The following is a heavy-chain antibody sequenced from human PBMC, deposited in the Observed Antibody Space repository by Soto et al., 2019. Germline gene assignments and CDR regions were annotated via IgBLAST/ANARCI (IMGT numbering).Heavy chain of an antibody. J-gene: IGHJ3*02. Sequence: GGSLRLSCAASGFTFSSYDMHWVRQATGKGLEWVSAIGTAGDTYYPGSVKGRFTISRENAKNSLYLQMNSLRAGDTAVYYCARGQLPDAFDIWGQGTMVTVSS. D-gene: IGHD1-1*01. CDR3: ARGQLPDAFDI. CDR1: GFTFSSYD. CDR2: IGTAGDT. V-gene: IGHV3-13*01.